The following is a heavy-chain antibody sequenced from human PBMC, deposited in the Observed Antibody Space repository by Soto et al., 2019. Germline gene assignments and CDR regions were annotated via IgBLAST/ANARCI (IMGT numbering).Heavy chain of an antibody. Sequence: GGSLRLSCAASGFTFSSYGMHWVRQAPGKGLEWVAVISYVGNNKYYADSVKGRFTISRDNSKNTMYLQMNSLRAEDTAVYFCAKSIAAAGKYYYYGLDVWGQGTTVTVSS. V-gene: IGHV3-30*18. CDR3: AKSIAAAGKYYYYGLDV. J-gene: IGHJ6*02. D-gene: IGHD6-13*01. CDR1: GFTFSSYG. CDR2: ISYVGNNK.